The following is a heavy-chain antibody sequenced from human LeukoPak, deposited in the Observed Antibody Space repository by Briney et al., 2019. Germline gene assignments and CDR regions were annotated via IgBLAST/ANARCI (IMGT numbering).Heavy chain of an antibody. V-gene: IGHV3-64*01. J-gene: IGHJ4*02. Sequence: GSLSLSCAASGFTFSTYAMHWVRQTPGKGLEYVSAISTNGGGTYYANSVKGRFTISRDNSKNTLYLQMGSLRAEDMAVYYCARYCSGVSCYSGYDYWGQGTLVTVSS. CDR2: ISTNGGGT. D-gene: IGHD2-15*01. CDR3: ARYCSGVSCYSGYDY. CDR1: GFTFSTYA.